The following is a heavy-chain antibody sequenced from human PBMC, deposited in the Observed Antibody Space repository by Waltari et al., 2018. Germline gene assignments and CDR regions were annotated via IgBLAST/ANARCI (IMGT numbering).Heavy chain of an antibody. CDR1: GGNFNSYK. J-gene: IGHJ4*02. CDR2: VVPIFSKT. D-gene: IGHD2-21*02. CDR3: VVTDALVAYDF. Sequence: QVQLVQSGAEVKKPGASVKVSCKASGGNFNSYKLNWVRQAPGQGLEWMGGVVPIFSKTHYAQGFQGRVTITADESASTVLMELTGLRSDDTALYFCVVTDALVAYDFWGQGTLVTVSS. V-gene: IGHV1-69*01.